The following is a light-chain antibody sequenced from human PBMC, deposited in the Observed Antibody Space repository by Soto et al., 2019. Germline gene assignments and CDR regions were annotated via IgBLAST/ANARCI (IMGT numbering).Light chain of an antibody. V-gene: IGKV3-20*01. CDR3: QQYNNWPRT. CDR1: QSVSSSY. CDR2: GAS. J-gene: IGKJ1*01. Sequence: EIVLTQSPGTLSLSPGERATLSCRASQSVSSSYLAWYQQKPGQAPRLLIHGASSRATGIPDRFSGSGSGTDFTLTISRLEPEDFAVYYCQQYNNWPRTFGQGTKVDIK.